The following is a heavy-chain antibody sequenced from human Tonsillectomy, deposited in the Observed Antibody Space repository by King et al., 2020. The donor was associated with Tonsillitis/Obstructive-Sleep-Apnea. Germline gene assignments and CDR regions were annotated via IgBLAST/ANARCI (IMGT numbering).Heavy chain of an antibody. CDR2: IYYSGST. CDR3: ASLGYYDILTGYYPYNYYMDV. V-gene: IGHV4-59*08. Sequence: QLQESGPGLVKPSETLSLTCTVSGGSISSYYWSWIRQPPGKGLEWIGYIYYSGSTNYNPSLKSRVTISVDTSKNQFSLKLSSVTAADTAVYYCASLGYYDILTGYYPYNYYMDVWGKGTPVTVSS. D-gene: IGHD3-9*01. J-gene: IGHJ6*03. CDR1: GGSISSYY.